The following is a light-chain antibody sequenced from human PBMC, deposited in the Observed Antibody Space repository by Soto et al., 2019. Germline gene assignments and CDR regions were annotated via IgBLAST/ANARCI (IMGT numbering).Light chain of an antibody. J-gene: IGKJ5*01. CDR2: DAS. Sequence: PGDRATLSCRASRSVRSYLAWYQQKPGQAPRLLIYDASNRAAGIPARFSGSGSETDFTLTISNLEPEDFAVYYCQQRYAWPPITFGQGTRLEIK. V-gene: IGKV3-11*01. CDR3: QQRYAWPPIT. CDR1: RSVRSY.